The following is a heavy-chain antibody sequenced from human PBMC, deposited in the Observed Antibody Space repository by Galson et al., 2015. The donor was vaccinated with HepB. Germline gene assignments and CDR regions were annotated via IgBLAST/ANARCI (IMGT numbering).Heavy chain of an antibody. CDR2: ISSGSSTI. CDR1: GFTFSDYS. V-gene: IGHV3-48*04. CDR3: ARQARINWFDP. D-gene: IGHD1-14*01. Sequence: SLRLSCAASGFTFSDYSMNWVRQAPGKGLEWISYISSGSSTIYYADSVKGRFTISRDNAKSSLYLQMNSLRAEDTAVYYCARQARINWFDPWGQGTLVTVSS. J-gene: IGHJ5*02.